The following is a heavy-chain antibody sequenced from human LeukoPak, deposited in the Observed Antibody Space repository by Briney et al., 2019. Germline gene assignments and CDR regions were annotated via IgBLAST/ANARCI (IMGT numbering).Heavy chain of an antibody. CDR2: ISYDGSNK. D-gene: IGHD6-13*01. CDR1: GFTFRDYG. V-gene: IGHV3-30*03. CDR3: TTGYSSSWYPRVDY. J-gene: IGHJ4*02. Sequence: GGSLRLSCAASGFTFRDYGMHWVRQAPGKGLEWVASISYDGSNKVYADSVKGRFTISRDNSKSTLYLQMNSLRAEDTAVYYCTTGYSSSWYPRVDYWGQGTLVTVSS.